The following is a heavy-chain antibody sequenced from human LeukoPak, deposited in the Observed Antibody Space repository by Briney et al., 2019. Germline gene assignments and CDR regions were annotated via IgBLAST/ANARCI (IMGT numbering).Heavy chain of an antibody. CDR1: GYTFTGCY. D-gene: IGHD6-13*01. CDR2: INPNSGGT. Sequence: GASVKVSCKASGYTFTGCYMHWVRQAPGQGLEWMGWINPNSGGTNYAQKFQGRVTMTRDTSISTAYMELSRLRSDDTAVYYCARVNSSSWHTTLYYWGQGTLVTVSS. CDR3: ARVNSSSWHTTLYY. J-gene: IGHJ4*02. V-gene: IGHV1-2*02.